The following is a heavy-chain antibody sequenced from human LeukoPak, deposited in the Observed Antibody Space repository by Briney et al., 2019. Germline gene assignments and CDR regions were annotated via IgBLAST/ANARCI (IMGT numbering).Heavy chain of an antibody. Sequence: SETLSLTCTVSGVSIRSYFWSWIRQPPGKGLEWIGYIYYSGSANYNPSLKSRVTISVDTSKNQFSLKLSSVTAADTAVYYCARGGGSGSPIDYWGQGTLVTVSS. CDR1: GVSIRSYF. D-gene: IGHD5-12*01. CDR2: IYYSGSA. CDR3: ARGGGSGSPIDY. V-gene: IGHV4-59*12. J-gene: IGHJ4*02.